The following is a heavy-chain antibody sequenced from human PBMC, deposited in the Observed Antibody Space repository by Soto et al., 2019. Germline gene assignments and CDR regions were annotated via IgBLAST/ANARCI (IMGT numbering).Heavy chain of an antibody. D-gene: IGHD3-22*01. CDR1: GYTLTELS. Sequence: ASVKVSCKVSGYTLTELSMHWVRQAPGKGLEWMGGFDPEDGETIYAQKFQGRVTMTEDTSTDTAYMELSSLRSEDTAVYYCATEYYYDSSGYYYLLFWGQGTLVTVSS. V-gene: IGHV1-24*01. CDR2: FDPEDGET. CDR3: ATEYYYDSSGYYYLLF. J-gene: IGHJ4*02.